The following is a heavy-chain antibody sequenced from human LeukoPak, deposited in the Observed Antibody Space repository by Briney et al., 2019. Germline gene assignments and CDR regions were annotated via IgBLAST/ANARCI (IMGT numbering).Heavy chain of an antibody. CDR3: ATGVVPAATYYYYYGMDV. J-gene: IGHJ6*02. CDR2: FDPEDGET. V-gene: IGHV1-24*01. Sequence: ASVKVSCKVSGYTLTELSMHWVRQAPGKGLEWMGGFDPEDGETIYAQKFRGRVTMTEDTSTDTAYMELSSLRSEDTAVYYCATGVVPAATYYYYYGMDVWGQGTTVTVSS. D-gene: IGHD2-2*01. CDR1: GYTLTELS.